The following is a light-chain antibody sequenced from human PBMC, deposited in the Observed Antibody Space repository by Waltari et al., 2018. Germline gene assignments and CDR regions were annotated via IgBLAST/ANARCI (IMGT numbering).Light chain of an antibody. Sequence: DIVMTQSPLSLSVTPGEPASISCRSGQSLLYSDEYNYLDWYQQKPGQSPQLLIYLGSNRASGVPERFSGSGSGTDFTLEITRVEAEDVAVYYYMQALQTPWTFGQGTRLEIK. J-gene: IGKJ1*01. CDR2: LGS. CDR3: MQALQTPWT. CDR1: QSLLYSDEYNY. V-gene: IGKV2-28*01.